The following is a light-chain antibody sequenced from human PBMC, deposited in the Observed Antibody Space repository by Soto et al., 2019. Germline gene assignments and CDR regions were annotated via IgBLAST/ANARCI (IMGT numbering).Light chain of an antibody. CDR3: SSYTTSNTVV. CDR2: DVT. CDR1: SSDVGGYNY. J-gene: IGLJ2*01. Sequence: QSVLNQPASVSAYPGQSITISCSGTSSDVGGYNYVSWYQQRPGKAPQLLIYDVTNRPSGVSYRFSGSKSGSTASLTISGLQAEDEADYYCSSYTTSNTVVFGGGTKVTVL. V-gene: IGLV2-14*03.